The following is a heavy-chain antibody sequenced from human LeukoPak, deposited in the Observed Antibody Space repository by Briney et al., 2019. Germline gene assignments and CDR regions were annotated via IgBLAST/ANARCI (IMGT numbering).Heavy chain of an antibody. CDR1: GFYFHGYS. D-gene: IGHD6-13*01. CDR2: INTGSTYM. V-gene: IGHV3-21*01. Sequence: GGSLRLSRAASGFYFHGYSMDLVRQAPGKGLEWVSSINTGSTYMYYADSVKGRFTISRDNAKNSLHLQMYSLRAEDTAVYFCARLGPATGRNKHYYYMDVWGKGTTVTVSS. J-gene: IGHJ6*03. CDR3: ARLGPATGRNKHYYYMDV.